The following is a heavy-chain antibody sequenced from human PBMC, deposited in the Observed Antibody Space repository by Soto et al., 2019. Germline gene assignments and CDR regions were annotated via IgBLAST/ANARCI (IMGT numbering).Heavy chain of an antibody. D-gene: IGHD3-3*01. V-gene: IGHV3-30-3*01. CDR1: GFTFSSYA. Sequence: QVQLVESGGGVVQPGRSLRLSCAASGFTFSSYAMHWVRQAPGKGLEWVAVISYDGSNKYYADSVKGRFTISRDNSKNTLYLQMNSLRAEDTAVYYCARDSQDFWSGYINWFDPWGQGTLVTVSS. CDR2: ISYDGSNK. CDR3: ARDSQDFWSGYINWFDP. J-gene: IGHJ5*02.